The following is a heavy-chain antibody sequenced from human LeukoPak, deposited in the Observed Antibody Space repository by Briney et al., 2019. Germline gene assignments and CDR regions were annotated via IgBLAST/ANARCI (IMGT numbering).Heavy chain of an antibody. V-gene: IGHV4-39*01. J-gene: IGHJ4*02. CDR1: GGSISSSSYY. CDR2: VFYTGSI. Sequence: SETLSLTCTVSGGSISSSSYYWGWIRQPPGKGLEWVGNVFYTGSISYSPSLKSRVTISVDTSKNQFSLKLTSVTAADTAVYYCARLPAMTSFDYWGQGTLVTVSS. D-gene: IGHD2-15*01. CDR3: ARLPAMTSFDY.